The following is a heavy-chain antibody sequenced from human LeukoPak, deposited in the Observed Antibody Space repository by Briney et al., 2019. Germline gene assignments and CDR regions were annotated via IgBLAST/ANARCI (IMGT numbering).Heavy chain of an antibody. CDR1: GFTFSSYS. D-gene: IGHD2-2*01. Sequence: PGGSLILSCAASGFTFSSYSMNWVRKAPGKGLEWVSSISSSSSYIYYADSVKGRFTISRDNAKNSLYLQMNSLRAEDTAVYYCAREGRVVPAAKGDDYYYYYYMDVWGKGTTVTVSS. CDR3: AREGRVVPAAKGDDYYYYYYMDV. V-gene: IGHV3-21*01. J-gene: IGHJ6*03. CDR2: ISSSSSYI.